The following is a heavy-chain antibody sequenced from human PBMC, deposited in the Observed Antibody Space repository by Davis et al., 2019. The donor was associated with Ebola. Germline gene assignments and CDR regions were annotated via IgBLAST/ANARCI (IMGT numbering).Heavy chain of an antibody. Sequence: SVKVSCKASGGTFSSYAISWVRQAPGQGLEWRGRIIPILGIANYAQKFQGRVTITADKSTSTAYMELSSLRSEDTAVYYCARWPEGSYYYGSGSYPAGMDVWGQGTTVTVSS. CDR1: GGTFSSYA. CDR3: ARWPEGSYYYGSGSYPAGMDV. D-gene: IGHD3-10*01. V-gene: IGHV1-69*04. J-gene: IGHJ6*02. CDR2: IIPILGIA.